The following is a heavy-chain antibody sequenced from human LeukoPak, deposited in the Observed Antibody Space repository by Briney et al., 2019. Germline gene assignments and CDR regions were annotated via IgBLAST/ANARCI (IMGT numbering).Heavy chain of an antibody. Sequence: GGSLRLSCAASGFTFSDYYMSWIRQAPGKGLEWVSYISNRDNIIWYADSVKGRFTISRDNAKNSLYLQMNSLRAEDTALYYRARALYSSTCDAFDIWGQGTLVTVSS. CDR1: GFTFSDYY. D-gene: IGHD6-13*01. CDR2: ISNRDNII. CDR3: ARALYSSTCDAFDI. J-gene: IGHJ3*02. V-gene: IGHV3-11*04.